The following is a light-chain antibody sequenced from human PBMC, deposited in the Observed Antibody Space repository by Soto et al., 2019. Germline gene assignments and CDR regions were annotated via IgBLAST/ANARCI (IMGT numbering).Light chain of an antibody. Sequence: ENVLTQSPGTLSLSPGERATLSCRASQSVDSRYLAWYQQKPGQAPRLLIYGTSSRATGIPDRFSGSGSGTDFTLIINRLEPEDFAVYYCQHYGSSLYTFGQGTKLEIK. J-gene: IGKJ2*01. CDR1: QSVDSRY. CDR3: QHYGSSLYT. V-gene: IGKV3-20*01. CDR2: GTS.